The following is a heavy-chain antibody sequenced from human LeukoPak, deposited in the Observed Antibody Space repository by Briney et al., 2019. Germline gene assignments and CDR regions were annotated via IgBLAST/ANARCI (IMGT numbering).Heavy chain of an antibody. CDR3: TKDREPDSGFDFDY. V-gene: IGHV3-30*18. CDR2: ISYDGSNK. Sequence: PGGSLRLSCAASGFTFNTYSMNWVRQAPGKGLEWVAVISYDGSNKYYADSVKGRFTISRDNSKNTLYLQMDSLRAEDTAIYYCTKDREPDSGFDFDYWGQGTVVTVSS. D-gene: IGHD5-12*01. J-gene: IGHJ4*01. CDR1: GFTFNTYS.